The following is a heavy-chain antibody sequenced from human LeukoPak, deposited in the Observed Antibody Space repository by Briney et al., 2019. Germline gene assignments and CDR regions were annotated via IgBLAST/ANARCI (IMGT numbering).Heavy chain of an antibody. D-gene: IGHD3-10*01. Sequence: ASVKVSCKASGGTFSNYGFSWVRLAPGQGLEWMGGIIPILGRTNYGQRFQGRVTITTDESTSTAYMELSSLTSDDTAVYYRASSLDSSGEVFPPNWFDPWGQGTLVTVTS. CDR1: GGTFSNYG. CDR3: ASSLDSSGEVFPPNWFDP. J-gene: IGHJ5*02. CDR2: IIPILGRT. V-gene: IGHV1-69*05.